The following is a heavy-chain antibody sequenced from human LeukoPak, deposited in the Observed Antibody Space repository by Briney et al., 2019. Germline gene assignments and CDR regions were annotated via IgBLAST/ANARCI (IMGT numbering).Heavy chain of an antibody. CDR2: ISGGGGST. D-gene: IGHD3-22*01. V-gene: IGHV3-23*01. CDR3: AKDGGGYYYVSFLDC. Sequence: PGGSLRLSCAASGFTFSNYAMNWVRQAPGKGPEWVSGISGGGGSTYYADSVKGRFTISRDNSKNTLYLQMNSLRAEDTAVYYCAKDGGGYYYVSFLDCWGQGSLVTVSS. J-gene: IGHJ4*02. CDR1: GFTFSNYA.